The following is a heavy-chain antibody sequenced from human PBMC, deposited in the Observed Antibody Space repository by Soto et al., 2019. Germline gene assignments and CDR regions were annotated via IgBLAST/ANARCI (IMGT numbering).Heavy chain of an antibody. J-gene: IGHJ4*02. CDR2: IYYSGST. D-gene: IGHD4-17*01. V-gene: IGHV4-59*01. CDR3: ARDVGYGDYFDY. Sequence: PSETLSLTCTVSGGSISSYYWSWIRQPPGKGLEWIGYIYYSGSTNYNPSLKSRVTISVDTSKNQFSLKLSSVTAADTAVYYCARDVGYGDYFDYWGQGTLVTVSS. CDR1: GGSISSYY.